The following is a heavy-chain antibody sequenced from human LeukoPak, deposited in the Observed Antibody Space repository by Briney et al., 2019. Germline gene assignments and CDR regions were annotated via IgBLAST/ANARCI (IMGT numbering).Heavy chain of an antibody. J-gene: IGHJ4*02. CDR2: IYYTGST. Sequence: SETLSLTCTVSGGSINNFYWYWVRQPPGKGLEWIGYIYYTGSTNYNPSLKSRVTISVDTSKNLCSLRLTYLTAADTAVYYCARVGGSGSCFDYGGQETDVTVS. CDR3: ARVGGSGSCFDY. CDR1: GGSINNFY. V-gene: IGHV4-59*01. D-gene: IGHD3-10*01.